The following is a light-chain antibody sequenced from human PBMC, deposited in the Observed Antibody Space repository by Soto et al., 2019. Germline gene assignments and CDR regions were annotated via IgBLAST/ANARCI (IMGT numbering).Light chain of an antibody. J-gene: IGKJ1*01. V-gene: IGKV3-15*01. Sequence: IVITQSTATLSVSPGERSTLSCSAGQSIDSKLAWYQQRPGQAPRLLIYAASTRATGILARFSGSGSGTEFTLTISGLKSEDFGVYYCQQYKSWRTFGQGTKVDIK. CDR2: AAS. CDR1: QSIDSK. CDR3: QQYKSWRT.